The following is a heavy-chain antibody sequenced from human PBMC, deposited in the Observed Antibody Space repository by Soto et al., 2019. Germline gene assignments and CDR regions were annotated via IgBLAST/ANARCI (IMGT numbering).Heavy chain of an antibody. D-gene: IGHD1-1*01. CDR2: PDSGGSA. V-gene: IGHV3-53*01. CDR1: GFTVSGNY. CDR3: AKVNDGKFDY. Sequence: PGGSLRLSCAASGFTVSGNYMSWVRQAPGTGLEGVSFPDSGGSAFYPDSVKGRFTISRDNSKNTLYLQMNSLTVEDTAVYYCAKVNDGKFDYWGQGTLVTVSS. J-gene: IGHJ4*02.